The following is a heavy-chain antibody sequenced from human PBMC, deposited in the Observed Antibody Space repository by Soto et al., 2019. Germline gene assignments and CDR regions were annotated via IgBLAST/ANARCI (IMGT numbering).Heavy chain of an antibody. CDR1: GFTFSSYA. CDR3: ARIVVPAAMAPIGPDY. Sequence: QVQLVESGGGVVQPGKSLRLSCAASGFTFSSYAMHWVRQAPGKGLEWVAVISYDGSNKYYADSVKGRFTISRDNSKNTLYLQMNSLRAEDTAVYYCARIVVPAAMAPIGPDYWGQGTLVTVSS. V-gene: IGHV3-30-3*01. J-gene: IGHJ4*02. CDR2: ISYDGSNK. D-gene: IGHD2-2*01.